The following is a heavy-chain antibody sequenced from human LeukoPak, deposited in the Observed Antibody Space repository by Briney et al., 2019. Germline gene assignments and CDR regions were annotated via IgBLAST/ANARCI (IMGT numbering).Heavy chain of an antibody. CDR1: GFTFSSYE. CDR2: ISSSGSTI. Sequence: PGGSLRLSCAASGFTFSSYEMNWVRQAPGKGLEWVSYISSSGSTIYYADSVKGRFTISRDNAKNSLYLHMNSLIAEDAAVYYCARDLGSSGSPGGVDYWGQGTLVTVSS. D-gene: IGHD6-19*01. J-gene: IGHJ4*02. V-gene: IGHV3-48*03. CDR3: ARDLGSSGSPGGVDY.